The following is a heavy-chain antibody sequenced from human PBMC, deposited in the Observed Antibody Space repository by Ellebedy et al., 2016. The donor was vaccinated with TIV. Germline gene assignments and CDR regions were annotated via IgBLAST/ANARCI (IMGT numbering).Heavy chain of an antibody. CDR1: GDSINNYY. CDR2: IYYSGST. CDR3: VTNYGSGSYYSPRIDY. Sequence: MPSETLFLTCTVSGDSINNYYWSWIRQPPGKDLEWIGYIYYSGSTNYNPSLKSRVTISVDTSKNQFSLKLSSVTAADTAVYYCVTNYGSGSYYSPRIDYWGQGTLVTVSS. J-gene: IGHJ4*02. D-gene: IGHD3-10*01. V-gene: IGHV4-59*12.